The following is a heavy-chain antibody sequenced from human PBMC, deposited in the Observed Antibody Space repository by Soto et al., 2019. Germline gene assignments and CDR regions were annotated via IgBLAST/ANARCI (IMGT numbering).Heavy chain of an antibody. Sequence: GGSLRLSCEDSGFTFSSYTMNWVRRAPGKGLEWVSSISSRSTNTHYADSVRGRFTISRDNAKRSLYLQMNSLRAEDTAVYYCARGPLYYFDYWGQGTLVTVSS. CDR3: ARGPLYYFDY. V-gene: IGHV3-21*01. CDR2: ISSRSTNT. CDR1: GFTFSSYT. J-gene: IGHJ4*02.